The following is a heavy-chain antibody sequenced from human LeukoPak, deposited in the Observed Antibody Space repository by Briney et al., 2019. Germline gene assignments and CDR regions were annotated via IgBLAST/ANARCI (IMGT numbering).Heavy chain of an antibody. J-gene: IGHJ4*02. CDR2: ISSSSSYI. D-gene: IGHD6-19*01. CDR3: ARDYRSGWYPFFDY. Sequence: ETLSLTCAVYGGSFSGYYWSWIRQPPGKGLEWVSSISSSSSYIYYADSVKGRFTISRDNAKNSLYLQMNSLRAEDTAVYYCARDYRSGWYPFFDYWGQGTLVTVSP. CDR1: GGSFSGYY. V-gene: IGHV3-21*01.